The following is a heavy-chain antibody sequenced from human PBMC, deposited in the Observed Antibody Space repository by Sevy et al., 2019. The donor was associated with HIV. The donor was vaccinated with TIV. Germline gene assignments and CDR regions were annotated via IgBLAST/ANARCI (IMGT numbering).Heavy chain of an antibody. Sequence: SETLSLTCTVSGGSISSYYWSWIRQPPGKGLEWIGYIYYSGSTNYNPSLKSRVTISVDTSKNQFSLKLSSVTAAGTALYYRAGGLRFPGAFDYWGQGTLVTVSS. CDR2: IYYSGST. CDR3: AGGLRFPGAFDY. CDR1: GGSISSYY. J-gene: IGHJ4*02. D-gene: IGHD3-3*01. V-gene: IGHV4-59*13.